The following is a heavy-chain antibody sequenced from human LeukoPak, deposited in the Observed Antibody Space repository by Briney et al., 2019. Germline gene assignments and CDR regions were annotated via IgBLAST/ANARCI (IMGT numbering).Heavy chain of an antibody. J-gene: IGHJ4*02. V-gene: IGHV4-39*07. CDR2: IYYSGST. D-gene: IGHD5-18*01. CDR3: ATLGGIQLWLPY. Sequence: SETLSLTCTVSGGSISSSSYYWGWIRQPPGKGLEWIGSIYYSGSTYYNPSLKSRVTISVDTSRNQFSLKLSSVTAADTAVYYCATLGGIQLWLPYWGQGTLVTVSS. CDR1: GGSISSSSYY.